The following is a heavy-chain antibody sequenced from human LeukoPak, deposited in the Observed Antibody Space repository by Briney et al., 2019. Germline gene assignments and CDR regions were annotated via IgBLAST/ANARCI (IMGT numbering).Heavy chain of an antibody. V-gene: IGHV1-69*01. CDR3: AREGLGRAFDI. CDR1: GGTLSSYA. J-gene: IGHJ3*02. Sequence: ASVKVSCKASGGTLSSYAISWVRQAPGQGLEWMGGIIPIFSTANYAQKFQGRVTITADESTSTAYMELSSLRSEDTAVYYCAREGLGRAFDIWGQGTMVTVSS. D-gene: IGHD3-16*01. CDR2: IIPIFSTA.